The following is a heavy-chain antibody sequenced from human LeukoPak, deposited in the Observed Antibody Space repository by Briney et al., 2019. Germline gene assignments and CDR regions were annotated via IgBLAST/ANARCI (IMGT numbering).Heavy chain of an antibody. V-gene: IGHV1-2*02. CDR2: INPNSGGT. CDR1: GYTFTGYY. CDR3: ASYGGWELPVGDAFDI. J-gene: IGHJ3*02. D-gene: IGHD1-26*01. Sequence: VASVKVSCKASGYTFTGYYMHWVRQAPGQGLEWMGWINPNSGGTNYAQKFRGRVTMTRDTSISTAYMELSSLRSEDTAVYYCASYGGWELPVGDAFDIWGQGTMVTVSS.